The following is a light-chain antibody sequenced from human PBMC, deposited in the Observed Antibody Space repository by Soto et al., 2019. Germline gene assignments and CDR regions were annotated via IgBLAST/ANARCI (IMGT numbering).Light chain of an antibody. Sequence: QPVLTQPPSASGSPGQSVTISCTGTSSDVGGYNYVSWYQQHPGRAPKLIIYEVSARPSGVPDRFSGSKSGNTASLTVSGLQAEDEADYYCSSYAGGIPWVFGGGTKLTVL. CDR3: SSYAGGIPWV. CDR2: EVS. V-gene: IGLV2-8*01. J-gene: IGLJ3*02. CDR1: SSDVGGYNY.